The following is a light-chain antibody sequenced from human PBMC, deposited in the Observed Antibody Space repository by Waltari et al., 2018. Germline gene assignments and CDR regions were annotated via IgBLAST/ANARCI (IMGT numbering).Light chain of an antibody. V-gene: IGKV3-20*01. CDR2: GAS. J-gene: IGKJ5*01. CDR3: QQYGTLIT. Sequence: EIVLTQSPGPLSLSPGERATLPCRASQSVRSSYLAWYQQKPGQAPRLLIYGASSRATGIPDRFSGSGSGTDFTLTISRLEPEDFAVYYCQQYGTLITFGQGTRLEIK. CDR1: QSVRSSY.